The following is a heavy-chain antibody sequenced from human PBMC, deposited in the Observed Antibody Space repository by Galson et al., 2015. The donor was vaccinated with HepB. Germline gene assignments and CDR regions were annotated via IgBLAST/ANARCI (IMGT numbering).Heavy chain of an antibody. CDR1: GGTFSSYA. D-gene: IGHD3-22*01. CDR2: IIPILGIA. V-gene: IGHV1-69*04. Sequence: SVKVSCKASGGTFSSYAISWVRQAPGQGLEWMGRIIPILGIANYAQKFQGRVTITADKSTSTAYMELSGLRSEDTAVYYCARDPSYYDSSGYYYGPDAFDIWGQGTMVTVSS. J-gene: IGHJ3*02. CDR3: ARDPSYYDSSGYYYGPDAFDI.